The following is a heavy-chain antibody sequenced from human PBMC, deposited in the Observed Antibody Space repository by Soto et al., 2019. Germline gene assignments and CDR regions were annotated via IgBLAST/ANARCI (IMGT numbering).Heavy chain of an antibody. V-gene: IGHV4-34*01. D-gene: IGHD1-26*01. Sequence: QVQLQQWGAGLLKPSETLSLTCAVYGGSFSGYYWSWIRQPPGKGLEWIGEINHSGSTNYNPSLKSRVTIPVDTSKHQFSLKLSSVTAADTAVYYCATAATSGGGDPWGQGTLVTVSS. J-gene: IGHJ5*02. CDR3: ATAATSGGGDP. CDR2: INHSGST. CDR1: GGSFSGYY.